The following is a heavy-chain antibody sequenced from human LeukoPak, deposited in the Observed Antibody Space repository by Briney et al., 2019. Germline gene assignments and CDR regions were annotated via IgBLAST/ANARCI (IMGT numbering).Heavy chain of an antibody. V-gene: IGHV1-3*01. CDR3: VRDYPYGSGIVRVDS. Sequence: ASVKVSCKASGYTFTDFALNWVRQAPGQSLEWMGWINPGSGDTKSSQKFRDRVTITRDTSANTAYMQLTRLKSEDTAVFYCVRDYPYGSGIVRVDSWGQGTLVTVSS. D-gene: IGHD3-10*01. J-gene: IGHJ4*02. CDR1: GYTFTDFA. CDR2: INPGSGDT.